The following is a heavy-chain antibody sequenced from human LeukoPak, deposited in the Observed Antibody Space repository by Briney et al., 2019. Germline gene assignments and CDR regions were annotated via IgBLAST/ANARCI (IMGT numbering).Heavy chain of an antibody. D-gene: IGHD5-24*01. CDR3: SRDPSGVEMATITGFDI. Sequence: ASVKVSCKASGYTFTTYYVNWGRRAPGQGLEWLGMIEPSGGSTSYAQKLQGRGTVTRDASTSTDYMELSKRRSEEAAMYYYSRDPSGVEMATITGFDIWGQGTMVTVSS. J-gene: IGHJ3*02. CDR1: GYTFTTYY. V-gene: IGHV1-46*04. CDR2: IEPSGGST.